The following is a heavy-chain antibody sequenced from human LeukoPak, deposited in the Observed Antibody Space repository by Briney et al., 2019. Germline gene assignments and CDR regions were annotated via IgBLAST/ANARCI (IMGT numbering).Heavy chain of an antibody. Sequence: GGSLRLSCAASGFTFSSYAMSWVRQAPGKGLEWVSAISGSGGSTYYADSVKGRFTISRDNSKNTLYLQMNSLRAEDTAVYYCANTIVGATSWFDTWGQGVLVTVSS. CDR2: ISGSGGST. J-gene: IGHJ5*02. CDR1: GFTFSSYA. CDR3: ANTIVGATSWFDT. D-gene: IGHD1-26*01. V-gene: IGHV3-23*01.